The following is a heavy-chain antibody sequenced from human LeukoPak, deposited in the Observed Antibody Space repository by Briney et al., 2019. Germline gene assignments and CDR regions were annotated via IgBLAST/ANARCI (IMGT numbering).Heavy chain of an antibody. CDR1: GGSINGYY. V-gene: IGHV4-59*08. CDR2: IYYSGST. Sequence: SETLSLTCTVSGGSINGYYWSWIRQPPGKGLGWIGYIYYSGSTNYSPSLKSRVTISVDTSKNQFSLRLNSVTAADTATYYCARFGSGSHYRENWFDPWGQGTLVTVSS. D-gene: IGHD3-10*01. J-gene: IGHJ5*02. CDR3: ARFGSGSHYRENWFDP.